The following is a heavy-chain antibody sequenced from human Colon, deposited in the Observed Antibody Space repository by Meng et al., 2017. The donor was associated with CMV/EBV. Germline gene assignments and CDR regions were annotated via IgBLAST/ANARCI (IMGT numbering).Heavy chain of an antibody. V-gene: IGHV4-39*07. D-gene: IGHD3-22*01. Sequence: SGGSIRRDDYYWGWIPPTPGKGLEWIGSIYYNGYASFNPSLKSRVKISVDTSKNKFSLKLNSLTAADTAVYYCARDTKWFNWFDPWGQGTLVTVSS. J-gene: IGHJ5*02. CDR2: IYYNGYA. CDR3: ARDTKWFNWFDP. CDR1: GGSIRRDDYY.